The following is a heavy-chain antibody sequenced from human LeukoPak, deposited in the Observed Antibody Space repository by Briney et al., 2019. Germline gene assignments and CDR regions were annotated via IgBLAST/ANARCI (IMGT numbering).Heavy chain of an antibody. D-gene: IGHD7-27*01. J-gene: IGHJ3*01. CDR1: GYSSTKNW. Sequence: GESLKISCKASGYSSTKNWIGWVRQMPGKGLEWMGIINPSDSEARYGPSFQGQVTFSVDQSITTAYLHWINLEPSDTAMYYCARLILGNWGDGFDVWGRGTLVTVSS. CDR3: ARLILGNWGDGFDV. V-gene: IGHV5-51*01. CDR2: INPSDSEA.